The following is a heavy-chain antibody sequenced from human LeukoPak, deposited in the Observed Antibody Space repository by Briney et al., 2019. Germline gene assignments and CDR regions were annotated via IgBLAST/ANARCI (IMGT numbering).Heavy chain of an antibody. D-gene: IGHD3-10*01. J-gene: IGHJ5*02. Sequence: GGSLRLSCAASGLTLSNYWMHWVRQAPGKGLVWVSRMNSDGSGTSYADSVKGRFTISRDNSKNTLYLQMNSLRAEDTAVYYCARGKVTKERRLLWFGESWGQGTLVTVSS. CDR2: MNSDGSGT. CDR3: ARGKVTKERRLLWFGES. V-gene: IGHV3-74*01. CDR1: GLTLSNYW.